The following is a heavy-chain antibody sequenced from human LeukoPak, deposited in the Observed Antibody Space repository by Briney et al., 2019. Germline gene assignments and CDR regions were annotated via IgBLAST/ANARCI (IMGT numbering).Heavy chain of an antibody. CDR2: IKSKTDGGTT. V-gene: IGHV3-15*01. Sequence: GGSLRLSCAASGFTFSNAWMSWFRQAPGKGLEWIGRIKSKTDGGTTDYAAPVKGRFTISRDDSKNTLYLQMNSLKTEDTAVYYCAKHPYPAPLRYWGQGTLVTVSS. J-gene: IGHJ4*02. CDR3: AKHPYPAPLRY. CDR1: GFTFSNAW.